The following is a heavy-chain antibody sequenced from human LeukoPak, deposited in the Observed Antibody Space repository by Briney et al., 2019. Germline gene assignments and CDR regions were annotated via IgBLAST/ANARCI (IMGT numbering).Heavy chain of an antibody. Sequence: SETLSLTCTVSGGSISSYYWSWIRQPPGKGLEWIGDIYYSGSTNYNPSLKSRVTISVDTSKNQFSLKLSSVTAADTAVYYCARGDFYDILTGRPIQRPFDCWGQGTLVTVSS. CDR2: IYYSGST. CDR3: ARGDFYDILTGRPIQRPFDC. CDR1: GGSISSYY. J-gene: IGHJ4*02. V-gene: IGHV4-59*01. D-gene: IGHD3-9*01.